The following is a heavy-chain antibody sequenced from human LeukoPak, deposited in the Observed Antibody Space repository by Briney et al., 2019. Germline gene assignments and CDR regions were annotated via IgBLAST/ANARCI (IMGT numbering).Heavy chain of an antibody. V-gene: IGHV3-48*03. CDR2: TSSSGSTI. CDR1: GFTFSSYE. CDR3: ARDSLELHNYYYGMDV. J-gene: IGHJ6*02. Sequence: GGSLRLSCAASGFTFSSYEMNWVRQAPGKGLEWVSYTSSSGSTIYYADSVKGRFTISRDNAKNSLYLQMNSLRAEDTAVYYCARDSLELHNYYYGMDVWGQGTTVTVSS. D-gene: IGHD1-7*01.